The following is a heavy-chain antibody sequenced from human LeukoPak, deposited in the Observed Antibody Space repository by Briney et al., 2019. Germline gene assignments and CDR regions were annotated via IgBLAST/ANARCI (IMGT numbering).Heavy chain of an antibody. CDR3: ARVARKLLWFGEGDY. V-gene: IGHV4-39*07. D-gene: IGHD3-10*01. CDR2: IYYSGST. Sequence: SETLSLTCTVSGGSISSSSYYWGWIRQPPGKRLEWIGSIYYSGSTYYNPSLKSRVTISVDTSKNQFSLKLSSVTAADTAVYYCARVARKLLWFGEGDYWGQGTLVTVSS. J-gene: IGHJ4*02. CDR1: GGSISSSSYY.